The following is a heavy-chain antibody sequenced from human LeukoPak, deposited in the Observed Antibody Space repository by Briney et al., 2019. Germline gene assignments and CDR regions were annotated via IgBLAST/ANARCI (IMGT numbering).Heavy chain of an antibody. CDR2: TRNKANGYTT. Sequence: GGSLRLSCAASGFTFSDYYMDWVRQAPGKGLEWVGRTRNKANGYTTYYAASVKGRFTISRDDSKNSVYLHMNSLKTEDTAVYYCARGYCSSTSCRSAPDSWGQGTLVTVSS. D-gene: IGHD2-2*01. J-gene: IGHJ4*02. V-gene: IGHV3-72*01. CDR1: GFTFSDYY. CDR3: ARGYCSSTSCRSAPDS.